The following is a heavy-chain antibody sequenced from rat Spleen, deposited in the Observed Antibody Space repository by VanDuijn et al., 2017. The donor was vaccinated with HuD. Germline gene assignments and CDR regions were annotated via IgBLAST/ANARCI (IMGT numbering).Heavy chain of an antibody. CDR3: ARDVITTSGYVMEA. D-gene: IGHD1-10*01. Sequence: QVQLKESGPGLVQPSQTLSLTCTVSGFSLTSNSVHWVRQPPGKGLEWMGGIWGDGSSDYNSALKSRLSISRDTSKSQVFLKMNSLQTDDTAMYYCARDVITTSGYVMEAWGQGASVTVSS. CDR1: GFSLTSNS. CDR2: IWGDGSS. V-gene: IGHV2-1*01. J-gene: IGHJ4*01.